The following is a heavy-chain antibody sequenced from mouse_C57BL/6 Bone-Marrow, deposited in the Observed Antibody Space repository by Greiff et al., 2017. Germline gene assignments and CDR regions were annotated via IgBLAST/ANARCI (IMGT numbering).Heavy chain of an antibody. V-gene: IGHV5-2*01. CDR2: INSDGGST. Sequence: EVHLVESGGGLVQPGESLKLSCESNEYEFPSHDMSWVRKTPEKRLELVAAINSDGGSTYYPDTMERRFIISRDNTKKTLYLKMSSLRSVDTSLYYCARHGYGYYAMDYWGQGTSVTVSS. CDR1: EYEFPSHD. D-gene: IGHD2-2*01. J-gene: IGHJ4*01. CDR3: ARHGYGYYAMDY.